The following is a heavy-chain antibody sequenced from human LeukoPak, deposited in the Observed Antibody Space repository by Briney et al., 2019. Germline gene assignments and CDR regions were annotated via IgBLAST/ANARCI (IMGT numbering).Heavy chain of an antibody. J-gene: IGHJ5*02. V-gene: IGHV1-8*01. D-gene: IGHD6-19*01. Sequence: EASVKVSCKASGYSFTGYDINWVRQAPGQGREWMGWMNPTNGDTGYAQKFQGRLTMTRSTSIKTAYMDLSSLTSEDTAVYYCATSAPAEIAVATTWGQGTLVTVSS. CDR2: MNPTNGDT. CDR3: ATSAPAEIAVATT. CDR1: GYSFTGYD.